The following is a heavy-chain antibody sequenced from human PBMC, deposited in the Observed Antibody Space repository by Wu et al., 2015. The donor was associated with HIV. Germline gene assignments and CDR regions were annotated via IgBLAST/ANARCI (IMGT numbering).Heavy chain of an antibody. CDR3: ARDGISSYYDSSGYPTFFDY. CDR2: IIPIFGTA. Sequence: QVQLVQSGAEVKKPGSSVKVSCKASGGTFSSYAISWVRRAPGQGLEWMGGIIPIFGTANYAQKFQGRVTITADESTSTAYMELSSLRSEDTAVYYCARDGISSYYDSSGYPTFFDYWGQGTLVTVSS. CDR1: GGTFSSYA. D-gene: IGHD3-22*01. J-gene: IGHJ4*02. V-gene: IGHV1-69*12.